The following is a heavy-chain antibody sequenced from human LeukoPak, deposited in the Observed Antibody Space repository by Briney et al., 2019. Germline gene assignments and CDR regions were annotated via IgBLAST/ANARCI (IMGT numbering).Heavy chain of an antibody. D-gene: IGHD3-10*01. Sequence: GGSLRLSCAASGFTFSSYAMSWVRQAPGRGLEWVSAISGSGGSTYYADSVKGRFTISRDNSKNTLYLQMNSLRAEDTAVYYCAKLYYGSGSYPDYWGQGTLVTVSS. CDR2: ISGSGGST. CDR3: AKLYYGSGSYPDY. J-gene: IGHJ4*02. V-gene: IGHV3-23*01. CDR1: GFTFSSYA.